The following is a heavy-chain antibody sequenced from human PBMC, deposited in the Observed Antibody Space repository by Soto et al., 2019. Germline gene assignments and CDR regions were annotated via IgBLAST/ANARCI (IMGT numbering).Heavy chain of an antibody. J-gene: IGHJ5*02. CDR3: ARGRKTGTTPSHWFDP. CDR2: ISYDGSNK. Sequence: QVQLVESGGGVVQPGRSLRLSCAASGFTFSSYGMHWVRQAPGKGLEWVAVISYDGSNKYYADSVKGRFTISRDNSKNTLYLQMNSLRAEDTAVYYCARGRKTGTTPSHWFDPWGQGTLVTVSS. CDR1: GFTFSSYG. V-gene: IGHV3-30*03. D-gene: IGHD1-1*01.